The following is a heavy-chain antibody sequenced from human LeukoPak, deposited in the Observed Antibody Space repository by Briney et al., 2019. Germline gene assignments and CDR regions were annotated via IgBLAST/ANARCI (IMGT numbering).Heavy chain of an antibody. D-gene: IGHD3-10*01. CDR2: ISSSSSYI. J-gene: IGHJ4*02. V-gene: IGHV3-21*01. Sequence: GGSLRLSCAASGFTFSSYSMNWVRQAPGKGLEWVSSISSSSSYIYYADSVKGRFTISRDNAKNSLYLQMNSLRAEDTALYYCAPSYGSGSYPLDFWGQGTLVTVSS. CDR1: GFTFSSYS. CDR3: APSYGSGSYPLDF.